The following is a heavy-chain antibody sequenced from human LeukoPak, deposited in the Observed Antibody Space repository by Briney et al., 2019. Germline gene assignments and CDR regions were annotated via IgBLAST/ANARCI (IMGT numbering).Heavy chain of an antibody. Sequence: SVKVSCKASGGAFSSYAISWVRQAPGQGLEWMGGIIPIFGTANYAQKFQGRVTITTDESTSTAYMELSSLRSEDTAVYYCASLGYSGYPFDPWGQGTLVTVSS. CDR3: ASLGYSGYPFDP. V-gene: IGHV1-69*05. CDR2: IIPIFGTA. J-gene: IGHJ5*02. D-gene: IGHD5-12*01. CDR1: GGAFSSYA.